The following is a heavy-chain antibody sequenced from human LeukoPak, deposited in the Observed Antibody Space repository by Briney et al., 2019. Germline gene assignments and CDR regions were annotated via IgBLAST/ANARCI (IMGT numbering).Heavy chain of an antibody. D-gene: IGHD3-16*01. V-gene: IGHV3-7*01. CDR1: GFTFSTYG. Sequence: GGSLRLSCEASGFTFSTYGMSWIRQAPGKGLEWVANIKEDGREKYYVDSVKGRFTISRDNAKNSLYLQMNNLKAEDTAMYYCVRFMRGTIGGDNWGQGTLVTVSA. CDR2: IKEDGREK. J-gene: IGHJ4*02. CDR3: VRFMRGTIGGDN.